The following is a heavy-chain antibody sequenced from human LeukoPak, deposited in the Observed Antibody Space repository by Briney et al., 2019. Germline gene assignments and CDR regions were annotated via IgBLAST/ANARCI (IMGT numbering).Heavy chain of an antibody. CDR1: GGSIGTYY. Sequence: KTSETLSLTCTVFGGSIGTYYWSWVRQSPGTGLEWIGYIYVTGTRYNPYLQSRVTISVDRSRNQFFLKMTSVTAADTAVYYCARHIGGGIEDMDVWGRGTKVTVSS. D-gene: IGHD3-16*02. V-gene: IGHV4-59*08. CDR3: ARHIGGGIEDMDV. CDR2: IYVTGT. J-gene: IGHJ6*03.